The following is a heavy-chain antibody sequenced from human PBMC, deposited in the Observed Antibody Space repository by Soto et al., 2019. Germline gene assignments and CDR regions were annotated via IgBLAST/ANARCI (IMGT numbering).Heavy chain of an antibody. V-gene: IGHV4-30-4*01. CDR3: ARVGLRDYYYGMDV. CDR1: GGSISSYY. Sequence: TSETLSLTCTVSGGSISSYYWSWIRQPSGKGLEWIGYIYYSGSTYYNPSLKSRVTISVDTSKNQFSLKLSSVTAADTAVYYCARVGLRDYYYGMDVWGQGTTVTVSS. CDR2: IYYSGST. D-gene: IGHD5-18*01. J-gene: IGHJ6*02.